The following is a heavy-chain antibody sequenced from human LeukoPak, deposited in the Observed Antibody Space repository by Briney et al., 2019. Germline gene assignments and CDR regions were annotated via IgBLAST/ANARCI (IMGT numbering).Heavy chain of an antibody. CDR1: GTSISDYY. CDR3: ARDRITAAPQFDY. J-gene: IGHJ4*02. D-gene: IGHD6-13*01. CDR2: IHISGST. V-gene: IGHV4-4*07. Sequence: SETLSLTCTVSGTSISDYYWSWIRQPAGKGPEWIGRIHISGSTYHNPSLKSRVTISVDKSKNQFSLNVSSVTAADTAIYYCARDRITAAPQFDYWGQGTLVTVSS.